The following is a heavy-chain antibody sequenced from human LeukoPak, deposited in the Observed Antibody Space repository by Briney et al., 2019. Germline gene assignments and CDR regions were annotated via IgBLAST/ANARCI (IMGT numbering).Heavy chain of an antibody. CDR3: AKDLGMGYDILTGYYAHSNDY. J-gene: IGHJ4*02. CDR2: ISGSGGST. D-gene: IGHD3-9*01. V-gene: IGHV3-23*01. CDR1: GFTFSSYA. Sequence: LTRGSLRLSCAASGFTFSSYAMSWVRQAPGKGLEWVSAISGSGGSTYYADSVKGRFTISRDNSKNTLYLQMNSLRAEDTAVYYCAKDLGMGYDILTGYYAHSNDYWGQGTLVTVSS.